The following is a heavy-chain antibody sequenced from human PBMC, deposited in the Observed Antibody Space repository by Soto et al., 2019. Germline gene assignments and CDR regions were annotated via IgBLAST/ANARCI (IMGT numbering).Heavy chain of an antibody. CDR2: ISGSGDST. CDR1: GFTFSNYA. Sequence: EVQLLESGGGLVQPGGSLRLSCAASGFTFSNYAMNWVRQAPGKGLEWVSVISGSGDSTYYADSVKGRFTISRDNSKNTLYRQMNSLRAEDTAIYYCARRGSGSYYDYWGQGTLVTVSS. D-gene: IGHD1-26*01. V-gene: IGHV3-23*01. CDR3: ARRGSGSYYDY. J-gene: IGHJ4*02.